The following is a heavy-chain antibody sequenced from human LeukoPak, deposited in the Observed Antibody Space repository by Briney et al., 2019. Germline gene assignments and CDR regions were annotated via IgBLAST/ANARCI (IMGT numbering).Heavy chain of an antibody. J-gene: IGHJ2*01. Sequence: GGSLRLSCAASGFTFSNHAMSWVRQAPGKGLEWVSSIRNSGGDTFYGDSVKGRFTVSRDNSKNILYLQMNSLRAEDTALYYCARNSRSWGGSSWFRDWYFDVWGRGTLVTVSS. CDR2: IRNSGGDT. D-gene: IGHD6-13*01. CDR3: ARNSRSWGGSSWFRDWYFDV. CDR1: GFTFSNHA. V-gene: IGHV3-23*01.